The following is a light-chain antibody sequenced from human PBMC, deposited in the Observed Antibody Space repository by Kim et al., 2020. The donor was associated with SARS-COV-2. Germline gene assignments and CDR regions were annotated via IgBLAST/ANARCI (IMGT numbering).Light chain of an antibody. J-gene: IGKJ4*01. CDR2: DAS. V-gene: IGKV1-33*01. Sequence: LSASVGDRVTITCQASQDISNYLNWYQQKPGKAPKLLIYDASNLETGVPSRFSGSGSGTDFTFTISSLQPEDIATYYCQQYDNLLPFGGGTKLEI. CDR3: QQYDNLLP. CDR1: QDISNY.